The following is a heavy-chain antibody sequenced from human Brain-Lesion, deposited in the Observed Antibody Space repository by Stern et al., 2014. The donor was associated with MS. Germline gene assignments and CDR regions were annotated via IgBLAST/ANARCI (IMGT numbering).Heavy chain of an antibody. Sequence: VQLVESGPGLVKPSQTLSLSCTVSGGSISSGGYYWSWIRQPAGKGLEWIGRIFNSGSTSYNPSLKSRVTHSIDTSKNQFSPRLNSMTAADTAVYYCARGRVVPGFQYYATDVWGQGTTVIVSS. V-gene: IGHV4-61*02. CDR2: IFNSGST. CDR3: ARGRVVPGFQYYATDV. D-gene: IGHD2-2*01. CDR1: GGSISSGGYY. J-gene: IGHJ6*02.